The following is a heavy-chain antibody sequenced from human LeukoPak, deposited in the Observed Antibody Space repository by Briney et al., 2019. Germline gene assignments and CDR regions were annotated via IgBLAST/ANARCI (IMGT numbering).Heavy chain of an antibody. CDR3: AKALGGGFRFPVDY. V-gene: IGHV3-9*03. Sequence: GRSLRLSCAASGFTLDDYAMHWVRQAPGKGLEWVSGISWNSGSIGYADSVKGRFTISRDNAKNSLYLQMNSLRAEDMALYYCAKALGGGFRFPVDYWGQGTLVTVSS. CDR1: GFTLDDYA. CDR2: ISWNSGSI. J-gene: IGHJ4*02. D-gene: IGHD3-16*01.